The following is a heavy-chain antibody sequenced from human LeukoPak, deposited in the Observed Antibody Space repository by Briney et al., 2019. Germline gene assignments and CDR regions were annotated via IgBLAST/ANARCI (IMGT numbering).Heavy chain of an antibody. D-gene: IGHD3-10*01. Sequence: SETLSLTCAVYGGSFSGYYWSWIRQPPGKGLEWIGEINHSGSTNYNPSLKSRVTISVDTPKNQFSLKLSSVTAADTAVYYCARGGGYYYGSGRTLSYWGQGTLVTVSS. CDR3: ARGGGYYYGSGRTLSY. V-gene: IGHV4-34*01. J-gene: IGHJ4*02. CDR1: GGSFSGYY. CDR2: INHSGST.